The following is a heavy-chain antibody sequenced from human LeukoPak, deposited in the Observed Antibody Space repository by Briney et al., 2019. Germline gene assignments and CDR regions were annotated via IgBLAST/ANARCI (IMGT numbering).Heavy chain of an antibody. CDR3: ARDSSSFPNYFDY. D-gene: IGHD2/OR15-2a*01. J-gene: IGHJ4*02. V-gene: IGHV3-53*01. Sequence: GGSLRLSCVASGFTVSSNYMSWVRQPPGKGLEWVSLLYSDGSAFYADSVKGRFTISRDNSKNTVYLQMNMLRAEDTAVYYCARDSSSFPNYFDYWGQGTLVAVSS. CDR2: LYSDGSA. CDR1: GFTVSSNY.